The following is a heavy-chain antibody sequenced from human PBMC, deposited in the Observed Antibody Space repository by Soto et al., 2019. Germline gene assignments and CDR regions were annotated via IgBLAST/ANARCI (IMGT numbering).Heavy chain of an antibody. D-gene: IGHD2-8*01. CDR1: GFTFSSYG. Sequence: EVQLLESGGGLVQRGGSLRLTCAASGFTFSSYGISWIRLSPGKGLEWVSVISGGGDTTYYTPSVKGRFTISRDDFRNTLYLQMNSLRTEDTAIYYCAKLRDFVVLPAGILDYWGPGTLVTVSS. V-gene: IGHV3-23*01. CDR3: AKLRDFVVLPAGILDY. CDR2: ISGGGDTT. J-gene: IGHJ4*02.